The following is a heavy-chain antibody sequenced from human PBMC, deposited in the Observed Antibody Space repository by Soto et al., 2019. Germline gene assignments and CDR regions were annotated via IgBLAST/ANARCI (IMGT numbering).Heavy chain of an antibody. Sequence: SVKVSCKASGGTFSSYAISWVRQAPGQGLEWMGGIIPIFGTANYAQKFQGRVTITADESTSTAYMELSSLRSEDTAVYYCACRSGSHWFALVYRGQGTLVPGSS. V-gene: IGHV1-69*13. CDR2: IIPIFGTA. CDR3: ACRSGSHWFALVY. J-gene: IGHJ4*01. D-gene: IGHD1-26*01. CDR1: GGTFSSYA.